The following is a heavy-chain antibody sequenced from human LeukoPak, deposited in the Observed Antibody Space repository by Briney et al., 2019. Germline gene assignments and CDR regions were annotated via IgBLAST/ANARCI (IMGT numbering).Heavy chain of an antibody. CDR3: ARDGSSYVVSNWFDP. D-gene: IGHD1-26*01. J-gene: IGHJ5*02. CDR1: GYTFTGCY. Sequence: ASVKVSCKASGYTFTGCYMHWVRQAPGQGLEWMGWINPNSGGTNYAQKFQGRVTMTRDTSISTAYMELSRLRSDDTAVYYCARDGSSYVVSNWFDPWGQGTLVTVSS. V-gene: IGHV1-2*02. CDR2: INPNSGGT.